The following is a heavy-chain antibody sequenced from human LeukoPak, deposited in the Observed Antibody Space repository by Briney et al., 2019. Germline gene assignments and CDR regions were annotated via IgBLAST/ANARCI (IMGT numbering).Heavy chain of an antibody. J-gene: IGHJ4*02. V-gene: IGHV4-34*01. CDR2: INHSGST. Sequence: SETLSLTCAVYGGSFSGYYWNWIRQPPGKGLEWIGEINHSGSTNYNPSLKSRVTISVDTSKNQFSLKLSSVTAADTAVYYCARHSYGSQFDYWGQGTLVTVSS. D-gene: IGHD5-18*01. CDR3: ARHSYGSQFDY. CDR1: GGSFSGYY.